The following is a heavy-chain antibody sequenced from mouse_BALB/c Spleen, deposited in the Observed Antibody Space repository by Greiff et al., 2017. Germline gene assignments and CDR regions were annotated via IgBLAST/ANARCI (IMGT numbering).Heavy chain of an antibody. V-gene: IGHV2-2*02. CDR3: ARSWDGFAY. CDR1: GFSLTSYG. J-gene: IGHJ3*01. CDR2: IWSGGST. D-gene: IGHD4-1*01. Sequence: VQLVESGPGLVQPSQSLSITCTASGFSLTSYGVHWVRQSPGKGLEWLGVIWSGGSTDYNAAFISRLSISKDNSKCQVFFKMNSLQANDTAIYYCARSWDGFAYWGQGTLVTVSA.